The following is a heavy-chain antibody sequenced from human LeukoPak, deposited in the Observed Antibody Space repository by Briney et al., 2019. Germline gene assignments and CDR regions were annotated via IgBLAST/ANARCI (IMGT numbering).Heavy chain of an antibody. D-gene: IGHD3-9*01. Sequence: GGSLRLSCVASEFNFRSFWMSWVRQAPGKGLEWVANIKQDGSDKYYVDSVRGRFTISRDNARKSLFLQMNDLRVEETAVYYCARDSDSDILTGNADPEYYYYYYGMDLWGKGTTVTVSS. J-gene: IGHJ6*04. CDR3: ARDSDSDILTGNADPEYYYYYYGMDL. V-gene: IGHV3-7*03. CDR2: IKQDGSDK. CDR1: EFNFRSFW.